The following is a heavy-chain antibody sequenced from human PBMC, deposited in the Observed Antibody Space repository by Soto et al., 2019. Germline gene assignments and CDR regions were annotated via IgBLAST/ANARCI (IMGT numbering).Heavy chain of an antibody. V-gene: IGHV1-2*02. CDR2: INPSNGDT. Sequence: ASVKVSCKASGYTFTGYYMHWVRQAPGQRLEWMGWINPSNGDTNYAQKFQGRVTITRDTSTSTAYMELSSLRSEDTAVYYCARSDAPGKVDPWGQGTLVTVSS. CDR1: GYTFTGYY. D-gene: IGHD2-21*02. CDR3: ARSDAPGKVDP. J-gene: IGHJ5*02.